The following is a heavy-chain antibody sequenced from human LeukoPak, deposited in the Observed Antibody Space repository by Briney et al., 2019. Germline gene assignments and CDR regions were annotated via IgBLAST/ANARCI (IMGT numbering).Heavy chain of an antibody. D-gene: IGHD1-1*01. J-gene: IGHJ4*02. CDR2: IYPGDSDT. CDR3: ARQNDVRLDY. Sequence: EPLTFSCKCSGYTFSSYWIGWVRQMPGKGLEGMGIIYPGDSDTRYSPSLQGQVTISVDTSIGTAYLQWSSPKASDTAIYYCARQNDVRLDYRGQGKLVTVSS. V-gene: IGHV5-51*01. CDR1: GYTFSSYW.